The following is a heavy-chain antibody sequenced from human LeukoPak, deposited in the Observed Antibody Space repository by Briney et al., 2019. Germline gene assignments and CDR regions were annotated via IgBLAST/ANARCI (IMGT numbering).Heavy chain of an antibody. V-gene: IGHV1-69*04. CDR3: ARDIVVVTATLMDV. D-gene: IGHD2-21*02. J-gene: IGHJ6*02. Sequence: EASVKVSCKASGYTFTGYYMHWVRQAPGQGLEWMGRIIPILGIANYAQKFQGRVTITADKSTSTAYMELSSLRSEDTAVYYCARDIVVVTATLMDVWGQGTTVTVSS. CDR1: GYTFTGYY. CDR2: IIPILGIA.